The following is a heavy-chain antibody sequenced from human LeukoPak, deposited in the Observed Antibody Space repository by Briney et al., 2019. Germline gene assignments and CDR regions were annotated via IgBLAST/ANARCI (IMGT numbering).Heavy chain of an antibody. CDR3: ARDLVTNNWFDP. D-gene: IGHD2-21*02. CDR2: IYYSVRT. V-gene: IGHV4-30-4*01. J-gene: IGHJ5*02. CDR1: GGSISSGVYY. Sequence: PSQTLSLTCTVSGGSISSGVYYWSWIRQPPGKGLEWLGYIYYSVRTYYNPSLKSRVTISVDTSKNQFSLKLSSVTAADTAVYYCARDLVTNNWFDPWGQGTLVTVSS.